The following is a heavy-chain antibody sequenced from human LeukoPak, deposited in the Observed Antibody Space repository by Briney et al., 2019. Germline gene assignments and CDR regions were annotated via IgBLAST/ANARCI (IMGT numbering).Heavy chain of an antibody. CDR2: IYPGDSDT. CDR3: ARLKDHTIDY. J-gene: IGHJ4*02. Sequence: GSLTISCKGSGFSFPSYWIGWVRQMPGKGLEWMGIIYPGDSDTRYSPSFQGQVTISADKSISTAYLQWSSLMASDTAMYYCARLKDHTIDYWGQGTLVTVSS. CDR1: GFSFPSYW. V-gene: IGHV5-51*01. D-gene: IGHD1-14*01.